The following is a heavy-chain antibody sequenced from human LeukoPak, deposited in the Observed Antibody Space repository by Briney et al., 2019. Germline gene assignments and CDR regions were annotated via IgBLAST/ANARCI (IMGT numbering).Heavy chain of an antibody. V-gene: IGHV1-69*13. CDR3: ARDAAIYDTSAYYYLW. CDR2: ITPIFGTA. Sequence: SVKVSCKASGGSFSKYTISWVRQAPGQGLEWMGGITPIFGTANYAQKFQGRATITADESTSTAYMELSSLRSEDTAVYYCARDAAIYDTSAYYYLWWGQGTLVTVSS. J-gene: IGHJ4*02. D-gene: IGHD3-22*01. CDR1: GGSFSKYT.